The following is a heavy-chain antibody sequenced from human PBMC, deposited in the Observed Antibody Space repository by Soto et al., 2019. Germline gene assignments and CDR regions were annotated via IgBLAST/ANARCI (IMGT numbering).Heavy chain of an antibody. CDR3: ARDQGCSSTSCYARPAYYYYYGMDV. V-gene: IGHV3-21*01. CDR2: ISSSSSYI. J-gene: IGHJ6*02. Sequence: KPGGSLRLSCAASGFSFSSYSMNWVRQAPGKGLEWVSSISSSSSYIYYADSVKGRFTISRDNAKNSLYLQMNSLRAEDTAVYYCARDQGCSSTSCYARPAYYYYYGMDVWGQGTTVTVSS. D-gene: IGHD2-2*01. CDR1: GFSFSSYS.